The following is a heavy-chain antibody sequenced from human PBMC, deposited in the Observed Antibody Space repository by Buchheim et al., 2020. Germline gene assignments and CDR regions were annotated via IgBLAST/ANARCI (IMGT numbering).Heavy chain of an antibody. V-gene: IGHV3-23*04. CDR2: IDIGGDKT. J-gene: IGHJ4*02. CDR3: AKEIRPNDY. D-gene: IGHD1-1*01. CDR1: GFTLSRAA. Sequence: EVQLVESGGDLVQPGGSLRLSCAVSGFTLSRAAMTWVRQAPGKGLQWVSSIDIGGDKTYYADSAEGRFSISRDNSKSTLYLQMNSLRAEDTAVYYCAKEIRPNDYWGQGTL.